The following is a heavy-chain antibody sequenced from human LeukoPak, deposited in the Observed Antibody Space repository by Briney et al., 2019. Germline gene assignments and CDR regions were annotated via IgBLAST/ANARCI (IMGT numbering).Heavy chain of an antibody. CDR2: IYYSGST. D-gene: IGHD5-24*01. J-gene: IGHJ3*02. CDR1: GGSISSYY. Sequence: SETLSLTCTVSGGSISSYYWSWIRQPPGKGLEWIGYIYYSGSTSYNPSLKSRVTISVDTSKNQFSLKLSSVTAADTAVYYCAARDGYNLGTFDIWGQGTMVTVSS. V-gene: IGHV4-59*01. CDR3: AARDGYNLGTFDI.